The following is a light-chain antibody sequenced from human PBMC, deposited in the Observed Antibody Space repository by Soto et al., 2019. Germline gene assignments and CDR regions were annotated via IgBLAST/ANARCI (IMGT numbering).Light chain of an antibody. Sequence: QPVLTQSPSASASLGASVKLTCTLSSGHSNYAIAWHQQQPEKGPRYLMKLNSDGSHSKGDGITDRFSGSSSGAERYLTISSLQSEDEADYYCQTWGTGPWVFGGGTKVTAL. V-gene: IGLV4-69*01. CDR3: QTWGTGPWV. CDR1: SGHSNYA. CDR2: LNSDGSH. J-gene: IGLJ3*02.